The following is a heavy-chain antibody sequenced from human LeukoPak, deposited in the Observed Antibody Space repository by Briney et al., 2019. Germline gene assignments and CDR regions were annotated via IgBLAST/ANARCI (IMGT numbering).Heavy chain of an antibody. D-gene: IGHD2-2*01. CDR2: INPNSGGT. CDR3: ARGGGFDIVVVPAAYNWLDP. V-gene: IGHV1-2*02. Sequence: ASVKVSYKASGYTFTSYDINWVRQATGQGLEWMGWINPNSGGTNYAQKFQGRVTMTRDTSISTAYMELSRLRSDDTAVYYCARGGGFDIVVVPAAYNWLDPWGQGTLVTVSS. CDR1: GYTFTSYD. J-gene: IGHJ5*02.